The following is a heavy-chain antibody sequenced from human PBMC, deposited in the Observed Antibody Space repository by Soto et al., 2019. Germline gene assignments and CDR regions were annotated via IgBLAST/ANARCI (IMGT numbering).Heavy chain of an antibody. CDR3: ARDNPRSSGWDV. V-gene: IGHV3-48*02. CDR2: ISSSSSTI. CDR1: GFTLSSYS. J-gene: IGHJ6*02. Sequence: EVQLVESGGGLVQPGGSLRLSCEASGFTLSSYSMNWARQAPGQGLEWVSYISSSSSTIYYAASVKGRFTISRDNAKNSLYLQMNSLRDEDTAVYYCARDNPRSSGWDVWGQGTTVTVSS.